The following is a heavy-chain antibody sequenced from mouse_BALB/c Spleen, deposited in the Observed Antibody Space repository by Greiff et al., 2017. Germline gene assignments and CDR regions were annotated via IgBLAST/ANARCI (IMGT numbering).Heavy chain of an antibody. Sequence: DVQLVESGGGLVKPGGSLKLSCAASGFAFSSYDMSWVRQTPEKRLEWVAYISSGGGSTYYPDTVKGRFTISRDNAKNTLYLQMSSLKSEDTAMYYCARSYGRYAMDYWGQGTSVTVSS. CDR1: GFAFSSYD. V-gene: IGHV5-12-1*01. J-gene: IGHJ4*01. CDR2: ISSGGGST. CDR3: ARSYGRYAMDY. D-gene: IGHD1-1*02.